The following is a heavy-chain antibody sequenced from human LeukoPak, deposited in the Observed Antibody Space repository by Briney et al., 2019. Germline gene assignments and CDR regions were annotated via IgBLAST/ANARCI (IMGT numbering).Heavy chain of an antibody. V-gene: IGHV3-33*06. CDR2: IWYDGSNK. J-gene: IGHJ6*03. D-gene: IGHD6-25*01. CDR1: GFTFSSYG. Sequence: GRSLRLSCAASGFTFSSYGMHWVRQAPGKGLEWVAVIWYDGSNKYYADSVKGRFTISRDNSKNTLYLQMNSLRAEDTAVYYCAKSAIDYYYYYYMDVWGKGTTATVSS. CDR3: AKSAIDYYYYYYMDV.